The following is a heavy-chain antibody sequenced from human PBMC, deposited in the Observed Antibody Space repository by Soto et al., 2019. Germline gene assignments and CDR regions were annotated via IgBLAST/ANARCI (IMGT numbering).Heavy chain of an antibody. CDR3: ARATARKGEGMGV. V-gene: IGHV3-33*01. D-gene: IGHD3-16*01. CDR1: GFTFSSYG. Sequence: LRLSFAASGFTFSSYGMHWVRQAPGKGLEWVAVIWYDGSNKYYADSVKGRFTISRDNSKNTLYLQMNSLRAEDTAVYYCARATARKGEGMGVWGQGTTVTVSS. CDR2: IWYDGSNK. J-gene: IGHJ6*02.